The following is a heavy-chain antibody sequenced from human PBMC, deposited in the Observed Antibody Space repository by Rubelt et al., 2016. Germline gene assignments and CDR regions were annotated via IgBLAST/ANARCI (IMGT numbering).Heavy chain of an antibody. Sequence: EVQLLESGGGLVQPGGSLRLSCAASGFTFSSYAMSWVRQAPGKGLEWVSAISGSGGSTYYADSVKGRFTISRDNSKKQLYLQMNSLRAEDTAVYYCAKRREIHRWTPFDYWGQGTLVTVSS. CDR3: AKRREIHRWTPFDY. CDR2: ISGSGGST. V-gene: IGHV3-23*01. D-gene: IGHD5-18*01. CDR1: GFTFSSYA. J-gene: IGHJ4*02.